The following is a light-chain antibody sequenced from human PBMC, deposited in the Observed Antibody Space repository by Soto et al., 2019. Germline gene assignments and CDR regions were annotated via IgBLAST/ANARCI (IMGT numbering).Light chain of an antibody. CDR2: GVF. Sequence: ETVLTQSPGSVSLSPGERATVSCRTSQSVKSNYLAWYQQRPGQAPRLLIYGVFNRATGIPDRFSGSGSGTDLTLTISGLEPEDSAVYYCQHYDGSPRTFGQGTKLEIK. CDR1: QSVKSNY. J-gene: IGKJ2*01. CDR3: QHYDGSPRT. V-gene: IGKV3-20*01.